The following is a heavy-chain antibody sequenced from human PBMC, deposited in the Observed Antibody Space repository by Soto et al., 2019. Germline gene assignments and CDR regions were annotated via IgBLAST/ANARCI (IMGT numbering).Heavy chain of an antibody. D-gene: IGHD3-16*01. CDR1: GGSTSSDNY. V-gene: IGHV4-30-4*01. CDR2: IYYSGNT. Sequence: LSLTCTVSGGSTSSDNYWSWIRQPPGKGLEWIGHIYYSGNTDYNPSLKSRLAISIDTSKNRFSLKLSSVTAADTAVYFCAREGGESSDGLYYFDSWGQGSLVTVSS. J-gene: IGHJ4*02. CDR3: AREGGESSDGLYYFDS.